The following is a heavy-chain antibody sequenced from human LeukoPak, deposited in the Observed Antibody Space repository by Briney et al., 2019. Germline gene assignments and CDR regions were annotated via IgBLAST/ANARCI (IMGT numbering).Heavy chain of an antibody. D-gene: IGHD6-6*01. V-gene: IGHV3-23*01. CDR3: ARLISTSSSRFSDY. Sequence: GGSPRLACAAPGFTFRSYAMSWVREAPRKGLEWVSDISIIGENTYYADAVKGRFTISRDTSMNTLYLQMHSLRADDTAVYYCARLISTSSSRFSDYWGQGTLVTVSS. CDR1: GFTFRSYA. CDR2: ISIIGENT. J-gene: IGHJ4*02.